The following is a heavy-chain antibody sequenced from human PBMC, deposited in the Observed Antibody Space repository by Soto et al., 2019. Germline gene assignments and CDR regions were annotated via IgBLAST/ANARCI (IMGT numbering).Heavy chain of an antibody. CDR3: VRYCSATKCPFDY. D-gene: IGHD2-2*01. V-gene: IGHV4-30-4*01. Sequence: SETLSLTCTVSGGSISSGGSYWGWIRQPPGKGLEWIGYIYYSGNTYFNPSLKSRVTLSVDTSKNQFSLNLSSVTAADTAVYYCVRYCSATKCPFDYWGQGTLVTVSS. J-gene: IGHJ4*02. CDR1: GGSISSGGSY. CDR2: IYYSGNT.